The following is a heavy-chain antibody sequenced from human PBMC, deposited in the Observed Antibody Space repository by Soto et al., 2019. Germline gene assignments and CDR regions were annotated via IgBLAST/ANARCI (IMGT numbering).Heavy chain of an antibody. CDR1: GGSIREYY. V-gene: IGHV4-59*01. CDR3: ARDLWGYCGTDCYPLDV. D-gene: IGHD2-21*02. Sequence: SETISLTCTVSGGSIREYYWSWILQTPGKGLEWIGYMYNTGSTVYNPSFKSRVTISVDTSKNQFSLKLNSVTAADTAVYYCARDLWGYCGTDCYPLDVWGQGTTVTVSS. CDR2: MYNTGST. J-gene: IGHJ6*02.